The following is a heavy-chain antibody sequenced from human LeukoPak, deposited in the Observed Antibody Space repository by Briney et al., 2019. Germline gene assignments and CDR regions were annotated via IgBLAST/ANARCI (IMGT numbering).Heavy chain of an antibody. D-gene: IGHD3-16*02. J-gene: IGHJ5*02. V-gene: IGHV4-30-2*01. CDR1: GGSISSGGYS. CDR3: ARSPPEYYDYVWGSYRGNWFDP. Sequence: TLSLTCAVSGGSISSGGYSWSWIRQPPGKGLEWIGYIYHSGSTYYNPSLKSRVTISVDTSKNQFSLKLSSVTAADTAVYYCARSPPEYYDYVWGSYRGNWFDPWGQGTLVTVSS. CDR2: IYHSGST.